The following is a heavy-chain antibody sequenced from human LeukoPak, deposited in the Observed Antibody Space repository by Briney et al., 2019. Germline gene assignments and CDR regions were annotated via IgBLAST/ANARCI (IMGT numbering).Heavy chain of an antibody. Sequence: PGRSLRLSCAASGFTFSSYAMHWVRQAPGKGLEWVSVIGGSGADTFYAESVKGRFIISRDNSKNKVYLQLNSLRAGDTAVYYCAKDTPGYASSWYEDNWGQGTLVTVAS. V-gene: IGHV3-23*01. D-gene: IGHD6-13*01. CDR3: AKDTPGYASSWYEDN. J-gene: IGHJ4*02. CDR2: IGGSGADT. CDR1: GFTFSSYA.